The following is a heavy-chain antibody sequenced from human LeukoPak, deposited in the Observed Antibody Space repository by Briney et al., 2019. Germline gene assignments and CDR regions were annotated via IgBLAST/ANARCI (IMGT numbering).Heavy chain of an antibody. CDR2: ISGPGGST. CDR1: GFTFSSYA. J-gene: IGHJ3*02. Sequence: GGSLRLSCAASGFTFSSYAMNWVRQAPGKGLEWVSAISGPGGSTYYADSVKGRFTISRDNSKSTLYLQMNSLRAEDTAVYYCAKKVGGVYAFDIWGQGTMVTVSS. V-gene: IGHV3-23*01. D-gene: IGHD3-16*01. CDR3: AKKVGGVYAFDI.